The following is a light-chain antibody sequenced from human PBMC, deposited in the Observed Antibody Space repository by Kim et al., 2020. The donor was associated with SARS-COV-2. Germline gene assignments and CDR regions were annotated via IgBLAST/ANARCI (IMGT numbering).Light chain of an antibody. J-gene: IGLJ2*01. V-gene: IGLV3-21*01. Sequence: SSELTQPPSVSVAPGKTARITCGGNNIGSKSVHWYQQKPGQAPVLVIYYDSDRPSGIPERFSGSNSGNTATLTISRVEAGDEADYYCQVWESSCDHPRVF. CDR3: QVWESSCDHPRV. CDR2: YDS. CDR1: NIGSKS.